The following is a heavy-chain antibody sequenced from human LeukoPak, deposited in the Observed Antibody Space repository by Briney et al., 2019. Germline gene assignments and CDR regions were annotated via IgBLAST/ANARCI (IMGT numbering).Heavy chain of an antibody. CDR2: IYHSGST. J-gene: IGHJ4*02. CDR3: ARGDYYGSGSSPRHDY. Sequence: SETLSLTCAVSGYSISSGYYWGWIRQPPGKGLEWIGSIYHSGSTYYNPSLKSRVTISVDTSKNQFPLKLSSVTAADTAVYYCARGDYYGSGSSPRHDYWGQGTLVTVSS. V-gene: IGHV4-38-2*01. CDR1: GYSISSGYY. D-gene: IGHD3-10*01.